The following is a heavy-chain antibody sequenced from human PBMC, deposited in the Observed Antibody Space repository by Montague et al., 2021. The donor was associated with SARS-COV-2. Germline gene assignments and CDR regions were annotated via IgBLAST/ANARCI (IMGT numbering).Heavy chain of an antibody. CDR2: IYYSGST. D-gene: IGHD3-10*01. J-gene: IGHJ6*02. CDR3: ARTSRGSRYFYGVDV. CDR1: GGSISSRNDY. V-gene: IGHV4-61*01. Sequence: SETLSLTCTVSGGSISSRNDYWTWIRQPPGKGLEWIGYIYYSGSTNYNPSLKSRVTISLDTSKSQFSLRLSSVTAADTAIYYCARTSRGSRYFYGVDVWGQGTTVTVSS.